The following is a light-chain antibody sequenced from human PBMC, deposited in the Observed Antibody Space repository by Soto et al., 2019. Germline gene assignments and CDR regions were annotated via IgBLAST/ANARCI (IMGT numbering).Light chain of an antibody. J-gene: IGKJ4*01. CDR1: QSISSN. V-gene: IGKV3-15*01. CDR3: QQYSNWPPRLT. CDR2: GAS. Sequence: EIVMTQSPATLSVSPGERATLSCRASQSISSNLAWYQQKPGQAPRLLISGASTRATGIPARFSGAGSGTEFTLTIAGLQSEDFAVYYCQQYSNWPPRLTFGGGPKVEI.